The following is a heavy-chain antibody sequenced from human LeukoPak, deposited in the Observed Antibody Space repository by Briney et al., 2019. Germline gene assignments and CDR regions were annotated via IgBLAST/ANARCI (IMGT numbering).Heavy chain of an antibody. CDR3: ARGDQLPYVIGGVD. CDR2: IYHSGST. V-gene: IGHV4-30-2*01. CDR1: GGSISSGGYY. Sequence: PSETLSLTCTVSGGSISSGGYYWSWIRQPPGKGLEWIGYIYHSGSTYYNPSLKSRVTISVDRSKNQFSLKLSSVTAADTAVYYCARGDQLPYVIGGVDWGQGTLVTVSS. J-gene: IGHJ4*02. D-gene: IGHD2-2*02.